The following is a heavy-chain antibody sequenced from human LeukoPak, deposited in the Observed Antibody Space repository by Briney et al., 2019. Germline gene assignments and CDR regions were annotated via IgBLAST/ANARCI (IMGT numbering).Heavy chain of an antibody. CDR2: INPNSGGT. CDR1: GYTFTSYY. CDR3: ARGVTKITYFQH. Sequence: ASVKVSCKASGYTFTSYYMHWVRQAPGQGLEWMGWINPNSGGTNYAQKFQGRVTMTRDTSISTAYMELSRLRSGDTAVYYCARGVTKITYFQHWGQGTLVTVSS. J-gene: IGHJ1*01. V-gene: IGHV1-2*02. D-gene: IGHD3-16*01.